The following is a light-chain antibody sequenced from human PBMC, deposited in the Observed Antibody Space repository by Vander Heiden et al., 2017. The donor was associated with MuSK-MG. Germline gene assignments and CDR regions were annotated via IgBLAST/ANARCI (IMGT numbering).Light chain of an antibody. CDR3: QQNYSTPPDT. CDR1: QSISSY. Sequence: DIQMTQSPSSLSASVGDRVTITCRASQSISSYLNWYQQKPGKAPKLLIYAASSLQSGVPSRFSGSGCGTDFTLTISSRQPEDFAAYYCQQNYSTPPDTFGQGTKVEIK. CDR2: AAS. V-gene: IGKV1-39*01. J-gene: IGKJ1*01.